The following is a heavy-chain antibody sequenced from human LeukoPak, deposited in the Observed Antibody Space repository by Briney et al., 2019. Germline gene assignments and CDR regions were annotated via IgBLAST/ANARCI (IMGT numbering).Heavy chain of an antibody. J-gene: IGHJ5*02. D-gene: IGHD3-10*01. CDR2: INHSGST. CDR3: ARGPAVRGVPYNWFDP. CDR1: GGSFSGYY. Sequence: PSETLSLTCAVYGGSFSGYYWSWIRQPPGKGLEWIGEINHSGSTNCNPSLKSRVTISVDTSKNQFSLKLSSVTAADTAVYYCARGPAVRGVPYNWFDPWGQGTLVTVSS. V-gene: IGHV4-34*01.